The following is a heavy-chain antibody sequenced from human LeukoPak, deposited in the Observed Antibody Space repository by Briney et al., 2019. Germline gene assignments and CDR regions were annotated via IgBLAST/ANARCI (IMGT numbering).Heavy chain of an antibody. CDR3: ARELSDGVDY. D-gene: IGHD5-24*01. Sequence: QSGGSLRLSCAASGFTFSSYEMNWVRQAPGKGLEWVSYISSRGTTIYHADSVKGRFTISRDNAKNSLSLQMNSLRAEDTAVYYCARELSDGVDYWGQGTLVTVSS. CDR1: GFTFSSYE. J-gene: IGHJ4*02. V-gene: IGHV3-48*03. CDR2: ISSRGTTI.